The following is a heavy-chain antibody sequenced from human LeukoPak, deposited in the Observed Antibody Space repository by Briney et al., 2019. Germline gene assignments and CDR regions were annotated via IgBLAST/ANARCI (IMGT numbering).Heavy chain of an antibody. V-gene: IGHV4-34*01. CDR3: ARDQWLVPYGMDV. D-gene: IGHD6-19*01. CDR2: INHSGST. J-gene: IGHJ6*02. Sequence: SSETLSLTCAVYGGSFSGYYWSWIRQPPGKGLEWIGEINHSGSTNYNPSLKSRVTISVDTSKNQFSLKLSSVTAADTAVYYCARDQWLVPYGMDVWGQGTTVTVSS. CDR1: GGSFSGYY.